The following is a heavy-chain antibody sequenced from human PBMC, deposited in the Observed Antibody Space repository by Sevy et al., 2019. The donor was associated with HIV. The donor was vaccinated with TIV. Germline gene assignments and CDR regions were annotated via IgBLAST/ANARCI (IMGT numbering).Heavy chain of an antibody. D-gene: IGHD1-7*01. CDR2: INHSGST. J-gene: IGHJ4*02. CDR1: GGSFSGYY. V-gene: IGHV4-34*01. CDR3: ARGRTGTTQYYFDY. Sequence: SEILSLTCAVYGGSFSGYYWSWIRQPPGKGLEWIGEINHSGSTNYNPSLKSRVTISVDTSKNQFSLKLSSVTAADTAVYYCARGRTGTTQYYFDYWGQGTKVTVSS.